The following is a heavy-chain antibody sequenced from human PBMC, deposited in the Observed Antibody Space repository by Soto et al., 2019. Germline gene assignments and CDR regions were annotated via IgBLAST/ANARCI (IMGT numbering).Heavy chain of an antibody. Sequence: QLQLQESGPGLVKPSETLSLSCTVSGGSITSSSYWGWIRQPPGKGLEWIGSIYSTGNTYYHPSLKGRVTISADTSKNQFALSLSSVTAADTAVYYCRSSSRYSTDVWGQGTTVYVSS. V-gene: IGHV4-39*01. CDR2: IYSTGNT. CDR3: RSSSRYSTDV. D-gene: IGHD6-13*01. CDR1: GGSITSSSY. J-gene: IGHJ6*02.